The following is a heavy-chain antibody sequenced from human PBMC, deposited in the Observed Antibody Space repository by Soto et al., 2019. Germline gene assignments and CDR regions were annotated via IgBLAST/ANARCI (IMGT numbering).Heavy chain of an antibody. CDR2: INHSGST. Sequence: QVQLQQWGAGLLKPSETLSLTCAVYGGSFSGYYWSWIRQPPGKGLEWIGEINHSGSTNYNPSLKSRVTISEDTSKNQFSLKLSSVTAADTAVYYCAREGYCSGGSCYSRTLDYWGQGTLVTVSS. CDR3: AREGYCSGGSCYSRTLDY. D-gene: IGHD2-15*01. V-gene: IGHV4-34*01. CDR1: GGSFSGYY. J-gene: IGHJ4*02.